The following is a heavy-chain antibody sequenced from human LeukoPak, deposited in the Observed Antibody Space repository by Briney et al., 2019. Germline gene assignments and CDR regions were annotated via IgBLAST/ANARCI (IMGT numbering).Heavy chain of an antibody. J-gene: IGHJ4*02. V-gene: IGHV3-66*01. CDR2: IYSGGST. D-gene: IGHD3-10*01. Sequence: GGSLRLSCAASGFTVTNKDMNWVRQAPGKGLEWVSVIYSGGSTYYADSVKGRFTISKDNSKNTLYLQMNSLRAEDTAVYYCARERPYGSGSYDYWGQGTLVTVSS. CDR1: GFTVTNKD. CDR3: ARERPYGSGSYDY.